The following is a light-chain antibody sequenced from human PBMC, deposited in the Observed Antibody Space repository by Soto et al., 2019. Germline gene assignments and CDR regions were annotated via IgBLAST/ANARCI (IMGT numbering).Light chain of an antibody. CDR2: ANN. CDR3: QSYDSSHPVV. Sequence: QSVLTQPPSVSGAPGQRVTISCTGGSSNIGAGYDVHWYQQLAGTAPRLLIYANNNRPAGVPDCFSGYKSASSASLASAGLPAEDADDYYGQSYDSSHPVVFGGGTKLTVL. V-gene: IGLV1-40*01. CDR1: SSNIGAGYD. J-gene: IGLJ2*01.